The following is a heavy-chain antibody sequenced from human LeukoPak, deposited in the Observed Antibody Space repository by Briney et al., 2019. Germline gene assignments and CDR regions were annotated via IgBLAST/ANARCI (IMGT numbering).Heavy chain of an antibody. D-gene: IGHD3-10*01. CDR3: ARGGGFMVRGVSPTNWFDP. CDR2: IYYSGST. J-gene: IGHJ5*02. Sequence: PSETLSLTCTVSGGSISSSSYYWGWIRQPPGKGLEWIGSIYYSGSTYYNPSLKSRVTISVDTSKNQFSLKLSSVTAADTAVYYCARGGGFMVRGVSPTNWFDPWGQGTLVTVSS. CDR1: GGSISSSSYY. V-gene: IGHV4-39*01.